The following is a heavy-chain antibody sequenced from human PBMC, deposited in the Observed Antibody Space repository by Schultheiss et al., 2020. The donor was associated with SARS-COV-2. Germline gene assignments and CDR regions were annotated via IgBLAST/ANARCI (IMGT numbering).Heavy chain of an antibody. Sequence: GGSLRLSCAASGFTFSSYAMSWVRQAPGKGLEWVSAISGSGGSTYYADSVKGRFTISRDNAKNSLYLQMNSLRAEDTAVYYCARGPVVGYSGTYLGYFQHWGQGTLVTVSS. CDR1: GFTFSSYA. V-gene: IGHV3-23*01. J-gene: IGHJ1*01. D-gene: IGHD1-26*01. CDR3: ARGPVVGYSGTYLGYFQH. CDR2: ISGSGGST.